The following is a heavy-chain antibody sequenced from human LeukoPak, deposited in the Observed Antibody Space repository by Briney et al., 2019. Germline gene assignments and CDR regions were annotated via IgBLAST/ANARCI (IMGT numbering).Heavy chain of an antibody. CDR1: GGSISSSSYY. V-gene: IGHV4-39*01. CDR3: ARHGGSWYHAEYFQH. Sequence: SSETQSLTCTVSGGSISSSSYYWGWICQPPGKGLEWIGSIYYSGSTYYNPSLKSRVTISVDTSKNQFSLKLSSVTAADTAVYYCARHGGSWYHAEYFQHWGQGTLVTVSS. D-gene: IGHD6-13*01. CDR2: IYYSGST. J-gene: IGHJ1*01.